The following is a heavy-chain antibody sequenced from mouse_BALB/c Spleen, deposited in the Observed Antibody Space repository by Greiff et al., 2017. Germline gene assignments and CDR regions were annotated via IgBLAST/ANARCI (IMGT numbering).Heavy chain of an antibody. CDR3: ARDGGWSYYAMDY. CDR2: LYPGNVNT. D-gene: IGHD2-3*01. J-gene: IGHJ4*01. CDR1: GYTFTSYY. Sequence: QVQLQQSGPELVKPGASVRISCKASGYTFTSYYIHWVKQRPGQGLEWIGWLYPGNVNTKYNEKFKGKATLTADKSSSTAYMQLSSLTSEDSAVYFCARDGGWSYYAMDYWGQGTSVTVSS. V-gene: IGHV1S56*01.